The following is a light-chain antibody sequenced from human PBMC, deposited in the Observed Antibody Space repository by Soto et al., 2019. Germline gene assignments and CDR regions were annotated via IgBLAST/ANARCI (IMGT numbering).Light chain of an antibody. J-gene: IGKJ3*01. V-gene: IGKV3-15*01. CDR1: QSISSN. CDR2: GAS. Sequence: EIVMTQSPATLSVSPGERATLSCRASQSISSNLAWYQQKPGQAPRLLIYGASTRATGIPARFSGSGSGTDFTLTISSLQSEDFASYFCQQSHTTPLITFGPGTRVDIK. CDR3: QQSHTTPLIT.